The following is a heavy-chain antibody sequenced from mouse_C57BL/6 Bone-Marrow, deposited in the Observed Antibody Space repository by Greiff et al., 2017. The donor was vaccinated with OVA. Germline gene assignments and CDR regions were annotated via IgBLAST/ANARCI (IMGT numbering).Heavy chain of an antibody. Sequence: VKLMESGAELARPGASVKLSCKASGYTFTSYGISWVKQRTGQGLEWIGEIYPRSGNTYYNEKFKGKATLTADKSSSTAYMELRSLTSEDSAVYFCARGGVTLDYWGQGTTLTVSS. CDR3: ARGGVTLDY. CDR1: GYTFTSYG. D-gene: IGHD2-3*01. CDR2: IYPRSGNT. V-gene: IGHV1-81*01. J-gene: IGHJ2*01.